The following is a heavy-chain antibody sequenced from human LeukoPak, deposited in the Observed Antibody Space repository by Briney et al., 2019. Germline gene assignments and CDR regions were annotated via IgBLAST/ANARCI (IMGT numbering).Heavy chain of an antibody. D-gene: IGHD1-26*01. J-gene: IGHJ5*02. V-gene: IGHV3-23*01. CDR2: IRGSGVST. CDR1: GFTLSSYA. CDR3: AKDHSGSYKRDWFDP. Sequence: GGPLSLSCAASGFTLSSYAMSWVRQAPGKGLEWVPAIRGSGVSTYYEDSVKCRFTISRNNSKNTLYLQMNRLRAEDTAVYYCAKDHSGSYKRDWFDPWGQGTLVTVSS.